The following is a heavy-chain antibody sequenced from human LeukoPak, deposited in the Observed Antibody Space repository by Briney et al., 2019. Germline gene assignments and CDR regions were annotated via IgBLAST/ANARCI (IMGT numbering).Heavy chain of an antibody. CDR1: GGSISSYY. D-gene: IGHD6-13*01. J-gene: IGHJ4*02. V-gene: IGHV4-59*08. CDR3: ARQRAADVDY. CDR2: IYYSGST. Sequence: PSETLSLTCTVSGGSISSYYWSWIRQPPGKGLEWIGYIYYSGSTNYNPSLKSRVTISVDTSKNQFSLKLSSVTAADTAVYYCARQRAADVDYWGQGTLVTVSS.